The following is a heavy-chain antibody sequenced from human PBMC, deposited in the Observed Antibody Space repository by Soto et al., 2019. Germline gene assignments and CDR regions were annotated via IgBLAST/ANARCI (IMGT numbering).Heavy chain of an antibody. CDR2: ISGHNGNT. Sequence: QVHLVQSGAEVKRPGASVTVSCKASGYSFTNYGISWVRQAPGQGLEWMGWISGHNGNTNYAQKLQGRVTMTTDTSTSTAYMELRSLRSDDTAVYYCARDYYSLGSPRSPFFYWGQGTLVTVSS. CDR1: GYSFTNYG. CDR3: ARDYYSLGSPRSPFFY. D-gene: IGHD3-10*01. J-gene: IGHJ4*02. V-gene: IGHV1-18*01.